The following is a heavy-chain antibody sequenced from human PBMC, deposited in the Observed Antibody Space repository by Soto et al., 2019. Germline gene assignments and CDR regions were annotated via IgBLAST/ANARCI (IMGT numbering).Heavy chain of an antibody. D-gene: IGHD6-13*01. CDR1: GGSISSYY. J-gene: IGHJ6*01. CDR3: AREESSSRWDYYYYGMDD. CDR2: IYTSGST. V-gene: IGHV4-4*07. Sequence: QVQLQESGPGLVKPSETLSLTCTVSGGSISSYYWSWIRQPAGKGLEWIGRIYTSGSTNYNPSLKSRVTMSVDACKNQIALKMSSVTAADTAVSYCAREESSSRWDYYYYGMDDWGQGTTVTVSS.